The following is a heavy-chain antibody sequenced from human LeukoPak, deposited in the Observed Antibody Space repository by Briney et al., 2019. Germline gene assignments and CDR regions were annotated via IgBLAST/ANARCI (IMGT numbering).Heavy chain of an antibody. CDR1: GFTVSNYN. D-gene: IGHD3-9*01. CDR3: AREGNVFDWLLPNDY. V-gene: IGHV3-21*01. CDR2: ITRDSIYT. J-gene: IGHJ4*02. Sequence: GSLRLSCAASGFTVSNYNMNWVRQTPGKGLEWDSSITRDSIYTFYADSVKGRFTISRDNAKNSLYLQMNSLRAEDTAVYYCAREGNVFDWLLPNDYWGQGTLVTVSS.